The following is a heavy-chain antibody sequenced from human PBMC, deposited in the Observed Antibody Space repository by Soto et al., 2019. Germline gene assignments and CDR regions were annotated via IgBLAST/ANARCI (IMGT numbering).Heavy chain of an antibody. J-gene: IGHJ6*03. V-gene: IGHV3-66*01. CDR1: GFTVSSNY. Sequence: EVQLVESGGGLVQPGGSLRLSCAASGFTVSSNYMSWVRQAPGKGLEWVSVIYSGGSTYYADSVKGRFTISRDNSKNTLYLQMNSLRAEDTAVYYCARSVDCSGGSCYSLYYYYYMDVWGKGTPVTVSS. D-gene: IGHD2-15*01. CDR3: ARSVDCSGGSCYSLYYYYYMDV. CDR2: IYSGGST.